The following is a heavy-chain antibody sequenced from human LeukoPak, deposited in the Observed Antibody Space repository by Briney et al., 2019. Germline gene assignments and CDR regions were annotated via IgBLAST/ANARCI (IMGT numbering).Heavy chain of an antibody. D-gene: IGHD6-19*01. J-gene: IGHJ4*02. CDR3: ARGGASGWYDY. CDR1: GFTVSSSY. Sequence: PGGSLRLSCAASGFTVSSSYMTWVRQAPGKGLERVSVLYSAGSTYYADSVKGRFTISRGNSKNTLYLQMNSLRAEDTAVYYCARGGASGWYDYWGQGTLVTVSS. CDR2: LYSAGST. V-gene: IGHV3-53*01.